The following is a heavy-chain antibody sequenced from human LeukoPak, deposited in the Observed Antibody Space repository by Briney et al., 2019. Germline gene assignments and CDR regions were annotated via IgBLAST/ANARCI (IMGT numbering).Heavy chain of an antibody. J-gene: IGHJ6*02. CDR1: GSSFTSYW. CDR2: IYPGDSDT. V-gene: IGHV5-51*01. D-gene: IGHD4-17*01. Sequence: GESLKISCQGSGSSFTSYWIGWVRQMPGKGLEWMGIIYPGDSDTRYSPSFQGQVTISADKSISTAYLQWSSLKASDTATYYCARRHGDSYYGMDVWGQGTTVTVSS. CDR3: ARRHGDSYYGMDV.